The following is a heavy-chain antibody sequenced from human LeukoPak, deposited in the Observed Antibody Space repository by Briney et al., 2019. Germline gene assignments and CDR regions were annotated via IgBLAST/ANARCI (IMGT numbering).Heavy chain of an antibody. J-gene: IGHJ3*02. D-gene: IGHD6-19*01. Sequence: EASVKVSCKASGYTFTSYYMHWVRQDTGQGLEWMGIINPSGGSTSYAQKFQGRVTMTRDTSTSTVYMELSSLRSEDTAVYYCARDGKYSSGWITAFDIWGQGTMVTVSS. V-gene: IGHV1-46*01. CDR2: INPSGGST. CDR3: ARDGKYSSGWITAFDI. CDR1: GYTFTSYY.